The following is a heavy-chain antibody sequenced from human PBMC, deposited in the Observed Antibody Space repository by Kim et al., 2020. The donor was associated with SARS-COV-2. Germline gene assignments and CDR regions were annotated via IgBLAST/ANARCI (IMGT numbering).Heavy chain of an antibody. CDR3: ARVRGYSYGFVY. V-gene: IGHV3-11*04. D-gene: IGHD5-18*01. J-gene: IGHJ4*02. Sequence: CNPNSVKGRLTISRDNAKNSLYLQMTSLRAEDTAVYYCARVRGYSYGFVYWGQGTLVTVSS.